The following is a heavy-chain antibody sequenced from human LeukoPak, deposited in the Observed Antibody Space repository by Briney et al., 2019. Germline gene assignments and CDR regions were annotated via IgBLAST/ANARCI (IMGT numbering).Heavy chain of an antibody. V-gene: IGHV1-8*03. CDR1: GYTFTSYD. D-gene: IGHD3-10*01. J-gene: IGHJ5*02. CDR3: ARGHGLLWFGELYNWFDP. Sequence: ASVKVSCKASGYTFTSYDINWVRQATGQGLEWMGWMNPNSGNTGYAQKFQGRVTITRITSISTAYMELSSLRSEDTAVYYRARGHGLLWFGELYNWFDPWGQGTLVTVSS. CDR2: MNPNSGNT.